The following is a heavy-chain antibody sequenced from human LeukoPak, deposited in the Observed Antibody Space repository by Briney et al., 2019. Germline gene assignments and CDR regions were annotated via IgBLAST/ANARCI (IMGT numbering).Heavy chain of an antibody. J-gene: IGHJ4*02. V-gene: IGHV3-23*01. CDR1: GFTFSSYA. CDR2: LSGSGGNT. D-gene: IGHD3-22*01. Sequence: PGGSLRLSCAASGFTFSSYAMSWVRQAPGEGLGRGSSLSGSGGNTYYADSVKGRVTISRDNSKNTLYLQMNSLRAEDTAVYHCAKGSYYYDPADYFDYWGQGTLVTVSS. CDR3: AKGSYYYDPADYFDY.